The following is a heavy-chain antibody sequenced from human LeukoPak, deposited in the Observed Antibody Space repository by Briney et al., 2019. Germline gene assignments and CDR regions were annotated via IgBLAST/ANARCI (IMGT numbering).Heavy chain of an antibody. Sequence: PGGSLRLSSAASGFTFSSYAMRWVRQAPGKGLEWVSGISGSGDSTYYADSVKGRFTISRDNSKNTLYLQMNSLRAEDTAVYYCAKVYGSGSYYFDYWGQGTLVTVSS. CDR3: AKVYGSGSYYFDY. D-gene: IGHD3-10*01. V-gene: IGHV3-23*01. CDR1: GFTFSSYA. CDR2: ISGSGDST. J-gene: IGHJ4*02.